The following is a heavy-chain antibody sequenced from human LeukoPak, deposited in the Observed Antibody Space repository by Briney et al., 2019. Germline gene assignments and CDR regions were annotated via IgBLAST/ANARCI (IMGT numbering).Heavy chain of an antibody. Sequence: GASVKVSCKTSGGTFTSSPITWVRQAPGQGLEWMGRIIPIFDTANYAQNFQGRVTLTADRSTSTAYMDLRSLRSDDTAVYYCARKLYDSSRYGQTYYFDNWGQGTLVTVSS. V-gene: IGHV1-69*06. J-gene: IGHJ4*02. CDR3: ARKLYDSSRYGQTYYFDN. CDR2: IIPIFDTA. CDR1: GGTFTSSP. D-gene: IGHD3-22*01.